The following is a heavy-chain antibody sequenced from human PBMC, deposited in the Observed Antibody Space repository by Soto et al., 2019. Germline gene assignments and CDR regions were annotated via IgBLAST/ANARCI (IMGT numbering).Heavy chain of an antibody. J-gene: IGHJ6*02. CDR3: ARTRAGTGGYYYYGMDV. Sequence: PSETLSLTCTVSGGSISSYYWSWIRQPPGKGLEWIGYIYYSGSINYNPSLKSRVTISVDTSKNQFSLKLSSVTAADTAVYYCARTRAGTGGYYYYGMDVWGQGTTVTVSS. CDR2: IYYSGSI. CDR1: GGSISSYY. D-gene: IGHD6-19*01. V-gene: IGHV4-59*01.